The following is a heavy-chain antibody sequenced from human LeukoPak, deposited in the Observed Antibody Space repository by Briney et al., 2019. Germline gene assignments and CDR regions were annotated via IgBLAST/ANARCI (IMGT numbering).Heavy chain of an antibody. J-gene: IGHJ4*02. CDR2: ISSSGSTI. CDR1: GFTFSDYY. Sequence: GGSLRLSCAASGFTFSDYYMSWIRQAPGKGLEWVSYISSSGSTIYYADSVKGRFTISRDNAKNSLYLQMNSLRAEDTAVYYCARDGGVLRYFDWRGGPDYWGQGTLVTVSS. CDR3: ARDGGVLRYFDWRGGPDY. V-gene: IGHV3-11*01. D-gene: IGHD3-9*01.